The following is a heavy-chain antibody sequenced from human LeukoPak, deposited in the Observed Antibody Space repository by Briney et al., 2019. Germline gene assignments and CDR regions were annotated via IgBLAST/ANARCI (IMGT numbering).Heavy chain of an antibody. Sequence: GGSLRLSCAASGFTVSSNYMSWVRQAPGKGLEWVSVIYSGGSTYYADSVKGRFTISRDNSKNTLYLQMNSLRAEDTAAYYCARAYYDFWSGYSYMDVWGKGTTVTVSS. CDR1: GFTVSSNY. V-gene: IGHV3-53*01. CDR3: ARAYYDFWSGYSYMDV. CDR2: IYSGGST. D-gene: IGHD3-3*01. J-gene: IGHJ6*03.